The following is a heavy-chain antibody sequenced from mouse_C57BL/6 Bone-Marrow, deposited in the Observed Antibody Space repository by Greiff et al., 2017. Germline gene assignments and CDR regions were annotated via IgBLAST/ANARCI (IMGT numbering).Heavy chain of an antibody. CDR1: GYSITSGYY. Sequence: ESGPGLVKPSQSLSLTCSVTGYSITSGYYWNWIRQFPGNKLEWMGYISYDGSNNYNPSLKNRISITRDTSKNQFFLKLTSVTTEDTATYYCARGPSYLGNFDYWGQGTTLTVSA. J-gene: IGHJ2*01. CDR2: ISYDGSN. D-gene: IGHD1-1*01. CDR3: ARGPSYLGNFDY. V-gene: IGHV3-6*01.